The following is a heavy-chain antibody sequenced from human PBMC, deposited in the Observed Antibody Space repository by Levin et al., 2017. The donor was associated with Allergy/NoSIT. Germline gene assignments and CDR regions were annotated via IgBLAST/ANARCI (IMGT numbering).Heavy chain of an antibody. CDR2: TRNKANSYTT. Sequence: GGSLRLSCAASGFTFSDHYMDWVRQAPGKGLEWVGRTRNKANSYTTEYAASVKGRFTISRDDSKNSLYLQMNSLKTEDTAVYYCARGMGSGRDYFDYWGQGTLVTVSS. CDR1: GFTFSDHY. V-gene: IGHV3-72*01. CDR3: ARGMGSGRDYFDY. D-gene: IGHD6-19*01. J-gene: IGHJ4*02.